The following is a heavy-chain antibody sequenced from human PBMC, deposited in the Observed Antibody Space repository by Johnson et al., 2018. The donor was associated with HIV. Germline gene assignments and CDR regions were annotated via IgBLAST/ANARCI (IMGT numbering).Heavy chain of an antibody. V-gene: IGHV3-20*04. CDR2: SNWDGGST. CDR1: GFSFDDYG. Sequence: VQLVESGGGVVRPGGSLRLSCAASGFSFDDYGMSWVRQAPGKGLEWVSGSNWDGGSTDYATSVTGRFTISRDNAKNTLYLQMNSLRAEDTAVYYCASRSYGYVRHAFDIWGQGTMVTVSS. D-gene: IGHD5-18*01. J-gene: IGHJ3*02. CDR3: ASRSYGYVRHAFDI.